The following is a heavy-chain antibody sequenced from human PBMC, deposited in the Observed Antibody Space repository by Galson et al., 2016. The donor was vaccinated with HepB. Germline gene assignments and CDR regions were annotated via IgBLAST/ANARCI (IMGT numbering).Heavy chain of an antibody. CDR3: ARQRRVTPTLLSFDP. Sequence: AVSGDSISGSDWWSWVRQSPGKGLEWIAEIYHTGTSNLSPSLLSRVTLSVDKSKNQFSLTMNSVTAADTAVYYCARQRRVTPTLLSFDPWGQGILVTVSS. CDR2: IYHTGTS. J-gene: IGHJ5*02. CDR1: GDSISGSDW. D-gene: IGHD2-21*02. V-gene: IGHV4-4*02.